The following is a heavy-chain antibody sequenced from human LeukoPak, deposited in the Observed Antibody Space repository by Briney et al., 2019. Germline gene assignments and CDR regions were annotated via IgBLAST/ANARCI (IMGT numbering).Heavy chain of an antibody. CDR2: IYSGGDT. CDR3: ARYPVGAGLPDAFDI. CDR1: GFSVRSNY. D-gene: IGHD1-26*01. Sequence: GGSLRLSCAASGFSVRSNYMSWVRQAPGKGLEWVSVIYSGGDTYYADSVKGRFTISRHNSKNTLYLQMNSLRAEDTAVYYCARYPVGAGLPDAFDIWGRGTLVTVSS. J-gene: IGHJ3*02. V-gene: IGHV3-66*01.